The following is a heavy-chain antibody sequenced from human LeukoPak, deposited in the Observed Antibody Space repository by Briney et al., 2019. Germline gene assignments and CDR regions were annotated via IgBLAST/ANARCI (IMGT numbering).Heavy chain of an antibody. CDR1: RYIFISYE. D-gene: IGHD3-3*01. CDR3: TRGGPEFGVIRWFDT. CDR2: MNPNSGST. J-gene: IGHJ5*02. Sequence: ASVKVSSRASRYIFISYEINWVRQATGQGLEWMGWMNPNSGSTGYAQKFQGRVSMTRNTSIGAAYMELSSLRSGDTAVYYCTRGGPEFGVIRWFDTWGQGTLVTVSS. V-gene: IGHV1-8*01.